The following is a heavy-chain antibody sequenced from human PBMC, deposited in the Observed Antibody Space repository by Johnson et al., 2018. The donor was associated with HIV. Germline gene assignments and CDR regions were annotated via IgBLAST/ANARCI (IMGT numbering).Heavy chain of an antibody. CDR2: ISSKANSYAT. V-gene: IGHV3-73*01. CDR3: ARGIVGGNYAQRDVFDI. Sequence: VQLVESGGGLVQPGGSLRLSCAVSGFTVSSDYMSWVRQAPGKGLEWVGRISSKANSYATTYAASVQGRLTIPRDDSKNTAYLQMNSLKTEDTAVYYCARGIVGGNYAQRDVFDIWGQGTMVTVSS. J-gene: IGHJ3*02. CDR1: GFTVSSDY. D-gene: IGHD4-11*01.